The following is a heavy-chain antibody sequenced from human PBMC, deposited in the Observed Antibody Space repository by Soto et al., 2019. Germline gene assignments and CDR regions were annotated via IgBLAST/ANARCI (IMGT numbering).Heavy chain of an antibody. Sequence: GGSLRLSCAASGFTFSTYSMNWVRQAPGKGLEWVSYISSSSSTIFYTDSVKGRFTVSRDNSKNTLYLQMTGLRAEDTAVYYCAKVVPSAVTTFPYHYYGMDVWSQGTTVTVSS. J-gene: IGHJ6*02. CDR1: GFTFSTYS. V-gene: IGHV3-48*01. CDR3: AKVVPSAVTTFPYHYYGMDV. D-gene: IGHD4-17*01. CDR2: ISSSSSTI.